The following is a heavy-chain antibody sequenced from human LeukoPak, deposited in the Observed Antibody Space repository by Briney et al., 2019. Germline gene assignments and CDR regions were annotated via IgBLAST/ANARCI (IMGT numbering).Heavy chain of an antibody. D-gene: IGHD6-19*01. J-gene: IGHJ3*02. Sequence: PGGSLRLSCAASGFTFSSYSMTWVRQAPGKGLEWVSSISSSSSYIYYADSVKGRFTISRDNAKNSLYLQMNSLRAEDTAVYYCARGIAVAGTRGAFDIWGQGTMVTVSS. CDR2: ISSSSSYI. CDR3: ARGIAVAGTRGAFDI. CDR1: GFTFSSYS. V-gene: IGHV3-21*01.